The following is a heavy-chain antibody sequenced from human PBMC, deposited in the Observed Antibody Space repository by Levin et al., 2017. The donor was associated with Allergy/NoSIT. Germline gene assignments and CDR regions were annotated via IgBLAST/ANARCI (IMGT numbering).Heavy chain of an antibody. CDR3: AKDFLQEQQLGPNNYYYYGMDV. CDR2: ISGSGGST. D-gene: IGHD6-13*01. V-gene: IGHV3-23*01. J-gene: IGHJ6*02. CDR1: GFTFSSYA. Sequence: GGSLRLSCAASGFTFSSYAMSWVRQAPGKGLEWVSAISGSGGSTYYADSVKGRFTISRDNSKNTLYLQMNSLRAEDTAVYYCAKDFLQEQQLGPNNYYYYGMDVWGQGTTVTVSS.